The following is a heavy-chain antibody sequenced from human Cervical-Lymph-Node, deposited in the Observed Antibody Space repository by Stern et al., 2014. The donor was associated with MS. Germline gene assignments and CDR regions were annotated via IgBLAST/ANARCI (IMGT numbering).Heavy chain of an antibody. Sequence: HVQLGQSGAEVKKPGASVKVSCKASGYTFTSYYMHWVRQAPGQGLEWMGIINPSGGSTSYAQKFQGRVTMTRDTSTSTVYMELSSLRSEDTAVYYCARGRPGYYYDSSGYRWFDPWGQGTLVTVSS. D-gene: IGHD3-22*01. J-gene: IGHJ5*02. V-gene: IGHV1-46*03. CDR1: GYTFTSYY. CDR3: ARGRPGYYYDSSGYRWFDP. CDR2: INPSGGST.